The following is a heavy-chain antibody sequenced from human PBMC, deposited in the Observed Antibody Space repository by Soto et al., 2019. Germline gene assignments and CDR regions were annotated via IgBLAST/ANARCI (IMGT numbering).Heavy chain of an antibody. D-gene: IGHD2-21*02. CDR2: ISTDKGNT. CDR1: GYSFTTYG. Sequence: ASVKVSCKASGYSFTTYGMTWVRQAPGQGLEWMGWISTDKGNTKYAQNFQSRATLTTDTSTSTAYMELRSLRSDDTAVYYCARDRDWNLDYWGQGTLVTVSS. J-gene: IGHJ4*02. CDR3: ARDRDWNLDY. V-gene: IGHV1-18*01.